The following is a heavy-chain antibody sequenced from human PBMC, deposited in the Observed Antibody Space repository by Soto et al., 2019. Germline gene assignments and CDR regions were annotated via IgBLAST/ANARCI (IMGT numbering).Heavy chain of an antibody. CDR2: ISYDGIIK. J-gene: IGHJ4*02. Sequence: QVQLVESGGGVVQPGRSLRLSCEASGFTFSSSPMHWVRQAPGKGLEWVAVISYDGIIKVYADSVQGRFTISRDISKNTLYLQMNSLRTEDTAVYYCVRDKIRGPPDYCDDWGQGTLVTVSS. CDR3: VRDKIRGPPDYCDD. CDR1: GFTFSSSP. V-gene: IGHV3-30-3*01.